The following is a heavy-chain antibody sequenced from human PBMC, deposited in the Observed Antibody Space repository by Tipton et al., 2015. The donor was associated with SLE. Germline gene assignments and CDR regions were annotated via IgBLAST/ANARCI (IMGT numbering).Heavy chain of an antibody. CDR1: GLTFSNYA. Sequence: SLRLSCAASGLTFSNYAMHWVRQAPGKGLEWVSYISSSGGIIYYADSVKGRFTISRDNAKNSLYLQMNSLRAEDTAVYYCATRYDLVPDWGQGTLVTVSS. J-gene: IGHJ4*02. CDR3: ATRYDLVPD. CDR2: ISSSGGII. D-gene: IGHD5-12*01. V-gene: IGHV3-48*03.